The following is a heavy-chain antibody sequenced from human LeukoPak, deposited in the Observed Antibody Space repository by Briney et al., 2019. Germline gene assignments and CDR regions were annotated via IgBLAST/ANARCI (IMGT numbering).Heavy chain of an antibody. CDR2: INTNTGNP. D-gene: IGHD6-19*01. Sequence: ASVKVSCKASGYTFTSYAMNWVRQAPGQGREWMGWINTNTGNPTYAQGFTGRFVFSLDTSVSTAYLQISSLKAEDTAVYYCARVRWAVAGTGRLWFDPWGQGTLVTVSS. J-gene: IGHJ5*02. CDR1: GYTFTSYA. V-gene: IGHV7-4-1*02. CDR3: ARVRWAVAGTGRLWFDP.